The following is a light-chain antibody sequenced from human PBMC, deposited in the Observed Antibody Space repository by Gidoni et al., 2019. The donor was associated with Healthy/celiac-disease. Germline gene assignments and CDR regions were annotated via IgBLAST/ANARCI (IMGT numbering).Light chain of an antibody. V-gene: IGKV1-12*01. Sequence: DIQMTQSPSSVSASVGDRVTITCRASQDISIWLAWSQQKPGKAPKLLIHTASSLHSGVPSRFSGSGSGTDFTLTISSLQPEDFATYYCQQANSFPLTFGQGTRLEIE. CDR3: QQANSFPLT. CDR1: QDISIW. CDR2: TAS. J-gene: IGKJ5*01.